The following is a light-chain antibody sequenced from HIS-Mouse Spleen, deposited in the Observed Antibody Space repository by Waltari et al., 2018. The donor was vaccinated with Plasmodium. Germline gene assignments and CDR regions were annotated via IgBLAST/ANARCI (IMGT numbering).Light chain of an antibody. Sequence: SYELTQPPSVSVSPGQTARITCSGDALPKQYAYWYQQKPGQAPVLVIYKDMERPAGMPERFSGSSSGTTVTLTISGVQAEDEADYYCQSADSSGTPNWVFGGGTKLTVL. J-gene: IGLJ3*02. CDR2: KDM. CDR3: QSADSSGTPNWV. V-gene: IGLV3-25*03. CDR1: ALPKQY.